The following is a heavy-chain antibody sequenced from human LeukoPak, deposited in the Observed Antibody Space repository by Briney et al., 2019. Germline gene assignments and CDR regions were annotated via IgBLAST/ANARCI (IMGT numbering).Heavy chain of an antibody. CDR3: ARVAFGSSSGVYFHD. CDR1: GFTFSSYW. J-gene: IGHJ4*02. V-gene: IGHV3-7*01. D-gene: IGHD6-6*01. Sequence: GGSLRLSCAASGFTFSSYWMSWVRQAPGKGREWVANIKQDGSEKYYVYFVKGRFTISRDNAKTSLYLQMNRLRAEDTAVYCGARVAFGSSSGVYFHDWSEGTLVTVS. CDR2: IKQDGSEK.